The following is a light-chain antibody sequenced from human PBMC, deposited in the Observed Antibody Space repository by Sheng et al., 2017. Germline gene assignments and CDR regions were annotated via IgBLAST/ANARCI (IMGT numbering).Light chain of an antibody. J-gene: IGKJ4*01. CDR2: AAS. Sequence: EIVLTQSPGTLSLSPGERATLSCRASQSVSSNYLAWHQQKPGQAPRLLIYAASSRATGIPDRFSGSGSGTDFTLTISSLEPEDFAVYYCQQRYTWPITFGGGTKVEIK. CDR3: QQRYTWPIT. V-gene: IGKV3D-20*02. CDR1: QSVSSNY.